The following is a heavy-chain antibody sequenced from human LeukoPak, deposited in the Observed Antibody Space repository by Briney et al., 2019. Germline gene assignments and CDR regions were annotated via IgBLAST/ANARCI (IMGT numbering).Heavy chain of an antibody. Sequence: QPGGSLRISCAASGFTSSNYWMGWVRQAPGKGLEWVANIKQDGSEKYYVDSVKGRFTISRDNAKNSLYLQMNSLRAEDTAVYYCARDRGSSGWYEFDYWGQGTLVTVSS. D-gene: IGHD6-19*01. V-gene: IGHV3-7*01. CDR1: GFTSSNYW. CDR2: IKQDGSEK. CDR3: ARDRGSSGWYEFDY. J-gene: IGHJ4*02.